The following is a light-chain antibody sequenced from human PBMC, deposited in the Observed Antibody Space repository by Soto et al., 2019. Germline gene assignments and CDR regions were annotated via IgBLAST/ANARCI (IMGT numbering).Light chain of an antibody. V-gene: IGKV3-15*01. CDR1: QSIRSL. CDR2: GAS. Sequence: EVVMTHSTATLSVSRVERATLSRRAAQSIRSLLAWYQHRPGQAPRLLIYGASTRATAIPARFTGSGSGTEFTLTISSLQSEDFAVYYCQQYNNWPITFGPGTLLEIK. CDR3: QQYNNWPIT. J-gene: IGKJ5*01.